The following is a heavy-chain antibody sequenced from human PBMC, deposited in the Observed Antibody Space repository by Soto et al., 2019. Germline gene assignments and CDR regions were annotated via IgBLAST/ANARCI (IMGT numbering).Heavy chain of an antibody. V-gene: IGHV4-39*01. CDR3: ARRSYSGDFDY. D-gene: IGHD3-10*01. CDR2: IYYSGST. Sequence: SETLSLTCTVSGGSISSSSYYWGWIRQPPGKGLEWIGSIYYSGSTYYNPSLKSRVTISVDTSKNQFSLKLSSVTAADTAVYYCARRSYSGDFDYWGQGTLGTVSS. J-gene: IGHJ4*02. CDR1: GGSISSSSYY.